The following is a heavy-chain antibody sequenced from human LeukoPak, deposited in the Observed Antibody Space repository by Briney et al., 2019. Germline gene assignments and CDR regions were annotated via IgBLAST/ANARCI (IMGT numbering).Heavy chain of an antibody. D-gene: IGHD1-26*01. CDR1: GFTFSDAW. Sequence: GGSLRLSCAASGFTFSDAWMRWVSQAPGKGLEWVGRIKSKTDGWTTDYAAPVKGRFTVSRDDSKNTVFLQMNTLRTEDTAVYYCTTGLLRRYAFDIWGRGTMVTVSS. V-gene: IGHV3-15*01. CDR2: IKSKTDGWTT. CDR3: TTGLLRRYAFDI. J-gene: IGHJ3*02.